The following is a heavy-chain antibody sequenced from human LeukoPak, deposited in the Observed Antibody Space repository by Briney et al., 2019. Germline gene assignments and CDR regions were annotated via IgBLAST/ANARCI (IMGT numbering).Heavy chain of an antibody. CDR2: TSSSDAGT. Sequence: GGSLRLSCAPSGFPLSSYAMSWVRQAPGKGLEWVSATSSSDAGTYYADSVRGRFTISRDNAKNTLYLQMNSLRAEDTAMYFCARVGSLYDFWSGQYYRYYYYMDVWGKGTTVTVSS. V-gene: IGHV3-23*01. CDR1: GFPLSSYA. CDR3: ARVGSLYDFWSGQYYRYYYYMDV. J-gene: IGHJ6*03. D-gene: IGHD3-3*01.